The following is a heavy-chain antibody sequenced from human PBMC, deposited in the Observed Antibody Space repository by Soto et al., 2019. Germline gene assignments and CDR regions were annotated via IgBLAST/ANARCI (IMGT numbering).Heavy chain of an antibody. V-gene: IGHV3-74*01. J-gene: IGHJ6*02. CDR2: INGDGSTT. CDR3: ARGLRNYYGVDV. Sequence: EVQLVESGGGLLQPGGSLRLSCTASGFTFSTYWMHWVHQAPGKGLVWVSRINGDGSTTAYADSVKGRFTISRDNAKNTLFLQVNSLRDEDTAVYYCARGLRNYYGVDVWGQGTTVTVSS. CDR1: GFTFSTYW.